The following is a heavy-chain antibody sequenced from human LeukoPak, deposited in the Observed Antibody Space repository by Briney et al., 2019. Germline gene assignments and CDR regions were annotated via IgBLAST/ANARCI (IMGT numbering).Heavy chain of an antibody. CDR1: GGSISSYY. V-gene: IGHV4-4*07. CDR2: ICASGGT. CDR3: ARGPYSYDSSGAFDI. D-gene: IGHD3-22*01. Sequence: SETLSLTCTVSGGSISSYYWSWIRQPAGKGLEWIGRICASGGTNYNPSLKSRVTMSVDTSKNQFSLKLSSVTAADTAVYFCARGPYSYDSSGAFDIWGQGTMVTVSS. J-gene: IGHJ3*02.